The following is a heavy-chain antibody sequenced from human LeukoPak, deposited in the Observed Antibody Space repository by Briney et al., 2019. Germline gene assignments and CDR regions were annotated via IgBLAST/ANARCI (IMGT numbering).Heavy chain of an antibody. CDR2: IGASGGST. CDR1: GFTFSSYW. D-gene: IGHD4-17*01. J-gene: IGHJ4*02. CDR3: AKRVATVTNGRYFDY. Sequence: PGGSLRLSCAASGFTFSSYWMHWVRQAPGEGLEWVSGIGASGGSTLYADSVKGRFTISRDNSKNTLYLQMSSLRAEDTAVYYCAKRVATVTNGRYFDYWGQGTLVTVSS. V-gene: IGHV3-23*01.